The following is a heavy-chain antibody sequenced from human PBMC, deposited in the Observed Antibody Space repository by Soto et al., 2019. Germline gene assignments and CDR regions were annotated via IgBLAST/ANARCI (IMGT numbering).Heavy chain of an antibody. CDR1: GFTFSSYA. J-gene: IGHJ4*02. Sequence: GGSLRLSCAASGFTFSSYAMSWVRQAPGKGLEWVSGISGSGASTYYADSVKGRFTISRDNSKNTLYLQMNSLRAEDTAIYFCATPSRRLAVPFDYWGQGTLVTVSS. D-gene: IGHD2-15*01. CDR3: ATPSRRLAVPFDY. V-gene: IGHV3-23*01. CDR2: ISGSGAST.